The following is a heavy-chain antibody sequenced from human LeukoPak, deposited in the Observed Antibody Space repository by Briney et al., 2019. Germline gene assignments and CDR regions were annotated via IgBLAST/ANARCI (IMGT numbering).Heavy chain of an antibody. J-gene: IGHJ6*03. CDR3: AKTSLSDASGHYYYMDV. CDR1: GFTFSSYE. CDR2: ISSSGSTI. V-gene: IGHV3-48*03. D-gene: IGHD3-3*01. Sequence: GGSLRLSCAASGFTFSSYEVNWVRQAPGKGLEWVSYISSSGSTIYYADSVKGRFTISRDNAKNSLYLQMNSLRAEDTALYYCAKTSLSDASGHYYYMDVWGKGTTVTVSS.